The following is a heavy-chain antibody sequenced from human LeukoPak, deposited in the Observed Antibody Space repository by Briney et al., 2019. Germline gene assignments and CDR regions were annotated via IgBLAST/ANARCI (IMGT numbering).Heavy chain of an antibody. CDR2: INHSGSA. J-gene: IGHJ6*04. V-gene: IGHV4-34*01. CDR3: ATLQDYWLDV. Sequence: SETLSLTCAVYGGSFSDYNWSWIRQPPGKGLGWIGEINHSGSASYNPSLKSRVTISGDASKNQFSLNLSSVTAADTTVYYCATLQDYWLDVWGNGTTVTVSS. D-gene: IGHD2-8*02. CDR1: GGSFSDYN.